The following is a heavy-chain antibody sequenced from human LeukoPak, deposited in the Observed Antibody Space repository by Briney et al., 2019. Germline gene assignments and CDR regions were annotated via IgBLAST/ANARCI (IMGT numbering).Heavy chain of an antibody. J-gene: IGHJ4*02. CDR2: IYSDGST. V-gene: IGHV3-53*01. CDR1: GFIVSGDF. Sequence: GGSLRLSCAASGFIVSGDFMSWVRQAPGKGLEWVSVIYSDGSTYYADSVKGRFTISRDNSKNTLDLQMTGLRAEDTAVYYCARGLYSSSWLIDYWGQGTLVTVSS. D-gene: IGHD6-13*01. CDR3: ARGLYSSSWLIDY.